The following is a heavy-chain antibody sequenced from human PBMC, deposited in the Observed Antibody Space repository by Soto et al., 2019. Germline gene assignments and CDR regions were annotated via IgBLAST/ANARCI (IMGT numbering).Heavy chain of an antibody. D-gene: IGHD3-10*01. V-gene: IGHV4-39*01. J-gene: IGHJ5*02. CDR1: GGSISSSSYY. CDR2: IYYSGST. Sequence: PSETLSLTCTVSGGSISSSSYYWGWIRQPPGKGLEWIGSIYYSGSTYYNPSLKSRVTISVDTSKNQFSLKLSSVTAADTAVYYCARRLGFGEWGVWFDPWGQGTLVTVSS. CDR3: ARRLGFGEWGVWFDP.